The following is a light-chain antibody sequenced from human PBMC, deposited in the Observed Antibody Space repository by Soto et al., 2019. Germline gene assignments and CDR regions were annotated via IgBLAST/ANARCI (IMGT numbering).Light chain of an antibody. CDR1: QGITNS. V-gene: IGKV1-16*01. J-gene: IGKJ4*01. Sequence: DIPVTQSPSSLSASVGDRVTITCRASQGITNSLAWFHQRPGKAPESLIYAASSLQTGVPSRFSGSGSETEFTLTISSLQPEDLGNYYCLQYYSYPHTFAGGTKVEIK. CDR3: LQYYSYPHT. CDR2: AAS.